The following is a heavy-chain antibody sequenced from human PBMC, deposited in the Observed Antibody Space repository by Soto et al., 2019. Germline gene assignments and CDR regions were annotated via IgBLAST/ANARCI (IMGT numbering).Heavy chain of an antibody. J-gene: IGHJ4*02. CDR2: LYSGGNT. D-gene: IGHD6-19*01. V-gene: IGHV3-53*01. Sequence: GRGLVWVTVLYSGGNTYYADSVKGRFTISRDNSKNTLYLQMNSLRAEDTAVYYCARALRSEVPYYFFFWGQGTLVT. CDR3: ARALRSEVPYYFFF.